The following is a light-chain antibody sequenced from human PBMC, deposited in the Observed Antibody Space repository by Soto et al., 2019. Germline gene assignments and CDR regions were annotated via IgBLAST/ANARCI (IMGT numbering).Light chain of an antibody. CDR2: GAS. CDR1: QSVSSN. Sequence: EIVMTQSPATLSVSPGERATLSCRASQSVSSNLAWYQQKPGQAPRLLIYGASSRATGIPARFSGSGSGTEFTLTSSSLQSEDFALYYCQQYNNWPPYTFGQGTKLEMK. V-gene: IGKV3-15*01. CDR3: QQYNNWPPYT. J-gene: IGKJ2*01.